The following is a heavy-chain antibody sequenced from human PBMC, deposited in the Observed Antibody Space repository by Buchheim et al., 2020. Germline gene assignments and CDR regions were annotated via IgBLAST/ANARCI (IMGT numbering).Heavy chain of an antibody. J-gene: IGHJ5*02. D-gene: IGHD3-10*01. CDR1: GFTFSSYG. CDR3: AKDDVIWFDP. CDR2: ISYDGSNK. V-gene: IGHV3-30*18. Sequence: VQLVESGGGVVQPGRSLRLSCAASGFTFSSYGMHWVRQAPGKGLEWVAVISYDGSNKYYADSVKGRFTISRDNSKNTLYLQMNSLRAEDTAVYYCAKDDVIWFDPWGQGTL.